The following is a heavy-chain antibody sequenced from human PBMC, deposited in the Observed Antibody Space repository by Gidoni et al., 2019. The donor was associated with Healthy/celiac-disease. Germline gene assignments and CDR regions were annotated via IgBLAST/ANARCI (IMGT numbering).Heavy chain of an antibody. V-gene: IGHV4-39*01. CDR2: IYYSGST. J-gene: IGHJ4*02. CDR3: ARHREQWLVEFDY. CDR1: GGSISSSSYY. Sequence: QLQLQASGPGLVKPSETLSLPCTVSGGSISSSSYYWGWIRQPPGKGLEWIGSIYYSGSTYYNPSLKSRVTISVDTSKNQFSLKLSSVTAADTAVYYCARHREQWLVEFDYWGQGTLVTVSS. D-gene: IGHD6-19*01.